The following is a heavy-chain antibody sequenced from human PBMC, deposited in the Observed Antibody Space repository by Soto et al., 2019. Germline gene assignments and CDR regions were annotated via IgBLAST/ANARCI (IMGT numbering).Heavy chain of an antibody. Sequence: SETLSLTCAVTGVSISSTNWWSWVSQTPGKGMEWIGEIYHSGSTKYNPSLKSRVTISVDKSNNQFSLKVRSVTAADTAVYYCARDQTTVTTDAAAFDIWGQGTMVT. V-gene: IGHV4-4*02. J-gene: IGHJ3*02. CDR2: IYHSGST. D-gene: IGHD4-17*01. CDR1: GVSISSTNW. CDR3: ARDQTTVTTDAAAFDI.